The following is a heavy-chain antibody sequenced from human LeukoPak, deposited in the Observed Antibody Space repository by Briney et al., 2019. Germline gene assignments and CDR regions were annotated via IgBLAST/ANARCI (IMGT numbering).Heavy chain of an antibody. CDR3: TTIPRYSADSYGPYYFDY. CDR2: IKSKTDGGTT. Sequence: PGGSLRLSCAASGFTFSNAWMSWVRRAPGKGLEWVGRIKSKTDGGTTDYAAPVKGRFTISRDDSKNTLYLQMNSLKTEDTAVYYCTTIPRYSADSYGPYYFDYWGQGTLVTVSS. J-gene: IGHJ4*02. V-gene: IGHV3-15*01. CDR1: GFTFSNAW. D-gene: IGHD5-18*01.